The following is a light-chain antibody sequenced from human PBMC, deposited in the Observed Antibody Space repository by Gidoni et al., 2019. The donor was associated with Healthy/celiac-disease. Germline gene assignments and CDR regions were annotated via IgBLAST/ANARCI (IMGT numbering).Light chain of an antibody. Sequence: EIVMTQSPATLSVSPGERATLSCRASQSVNSNLPCDQQKPGQAPRLLIYGASTRATGIPARFSGSGSGTEFTLTISSLQSEDFAVYYCQQYNNWPRTFGQGTKVEIK. V-gene: IGKV3-15*01. J-gene: IGKJ1*01. CDR1: QSVNSN. CDR3: QQYNNWPRT. CDR2: GAS.